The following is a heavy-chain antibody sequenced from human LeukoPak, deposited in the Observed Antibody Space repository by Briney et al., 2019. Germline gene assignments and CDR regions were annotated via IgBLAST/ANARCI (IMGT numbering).Heavy chain of an antibody. J-gene: IGHJ4*02. Sequence: SETLSLTCTVSGGSISSYYWSWIRQPPGKGLEWIGRIYTSGSTNYNPSLKSRVTMSVDTSKNQFSLKLSSVTAADTAVYYCAREGVSQGSFDYWGQGTLVTVSS. V-gene: IGHV4-4*07. CDR3: AREGVSQGSFDY. CDR2: IYTSGST. D-gene: IGHD2-8*01. CDR1: GGSISSYY.